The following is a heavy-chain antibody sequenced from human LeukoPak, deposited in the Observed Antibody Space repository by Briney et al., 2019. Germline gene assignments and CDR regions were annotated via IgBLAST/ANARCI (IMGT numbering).Heavy chain of an antibody. V-gene: IGHV3-74*01. CDR3: TRRVDTTRWYDP. CDR1: GFTFSTYW. J-gene: IGHJ5*02. D-gene: IGHD2-15*01. CDR2: ISGDGSTT. Sequence: GGSLRLSCAASGFTFSTYWMHWVRQAPGEGLVWASRISGDGSTTNYADSVKGRFTISRDNAKNTLYLQMNSLRAEDTAVYYCTRRVDTTRWYDPWGQGTLVTVSS.